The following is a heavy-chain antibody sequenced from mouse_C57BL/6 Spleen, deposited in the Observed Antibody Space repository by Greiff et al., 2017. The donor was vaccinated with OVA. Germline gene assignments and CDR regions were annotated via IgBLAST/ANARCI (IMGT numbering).Heavy chain of an antibody. CDR2: ISYDGSN. CDR3: ARVHYDYDDYAMDY. Sequence: VQLVESGPGLVKPSQSLSLTCSVTGYSITSGYYWNWIRQFPGNKLEWMGYISYDGSNNYNPSLKNRISITRDTSKNQFFLKLNSVTTEDTATYYCARVHYDYDDYAMDYWGQGTSVTVSS. D-gene: IGHD2-4*01. V-gene: IGHV3-6*01. CDR1: GYSITSGYY. J-gene: IGHJ4*01.